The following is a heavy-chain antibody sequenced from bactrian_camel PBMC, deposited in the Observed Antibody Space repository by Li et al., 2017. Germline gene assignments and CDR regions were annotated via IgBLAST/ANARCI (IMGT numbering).Heavy chain of an antibody. J-gene: IGHJ4*01. Sequence: LVESGGGSVQPGGSLKLSCTTSINPYSSYCMGWFRRAPGKRYDEVDEVVAVIYTKTGSTYYTDIAKGRFTVSQDNARNTVYLQMNNLLLDDTAMYYCAGEIKLGWGDCPTDGPGEYIYWGHGTQVTVS. V-gene: IGHV3S25*01. D-gene: IGHD5*01. CDR3: AGEIKLGWGDCPTDGPGEYIY. CDR2: IYTKTGST. CDR1: INPYSSYC.